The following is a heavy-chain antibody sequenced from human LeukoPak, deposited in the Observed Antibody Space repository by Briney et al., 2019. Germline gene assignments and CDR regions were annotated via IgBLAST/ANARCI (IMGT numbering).Heavy chain of an antibody. D-gene: IGHD6-19*01. CDR3: ARDLSSGFDY. J-gene: IGHJ4*02. CDR1: GGTFSSYA. Sequence: GASVKVSCKASGGTFSSYAISWVRQAPGQGLEWMGIINPSGGSTSYAQKFQGRVTMTRDTSTSTVYMELSSLRSEDTAVYYCARDLSSGFDYWGQGTLVTVSS. CDR2: INPSGGST. V-gene: IGHV1-46*01.